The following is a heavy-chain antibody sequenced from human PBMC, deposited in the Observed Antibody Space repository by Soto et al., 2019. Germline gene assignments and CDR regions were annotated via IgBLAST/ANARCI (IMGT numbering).Heavy chain of an antibody. CDR2: IYYSGST. V-gene: IGHV4-39*01. CDR3: ARHVINGDYEAEYFQH. CDR1: GGSISSSSYY. J-gene: IGHJ1*01. D-gene: IGHD4-17*01. Sequence: QLQLQESGPGLVKPSETLSLTCTVSGGSISSSSYYWGWIRQPPGKGLEWIGSIYYSGSTYYNPSLKSRVTISVDTSKNQFSLKLSSVTAADTAVYYCARHVINGDYEAEYFQHWGQGTLVTVSS.